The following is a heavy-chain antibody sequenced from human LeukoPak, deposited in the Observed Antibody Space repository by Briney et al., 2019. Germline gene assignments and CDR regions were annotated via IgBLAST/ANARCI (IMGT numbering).Heavy chain of an antibody. D-gene: IGHD6-13*01. Sequence: SETLSLTCTVSGGSISSSSYYWGWIPQPPGKGLEWIGSIYYSGSTYYNPSLKSRVTISVDTSKNQFSLKLSSVTAADTAVYYCAREIAAADDYWGQGTLVTVSS. J-gene: IGHJ4*02. CDR2: IYYSGST. V-gene: IGHV4-39*07. CDR1: GGSISSSSYY. CDR3: AREIAAADDY.